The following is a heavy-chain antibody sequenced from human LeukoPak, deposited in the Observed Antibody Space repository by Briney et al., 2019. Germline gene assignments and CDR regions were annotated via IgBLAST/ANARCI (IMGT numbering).Heavy chain of an antibody. CDR3: ARGKYYDFWSGYYTPWYYYYMDV. Sequence: SETLSLTCTVSGGSISSHYWSWIRQPPGKGLEWIGYIYYSGSTNYNPSLKSRVTISVDTSKNQFSLKLSSVTAADTAVYYCARGKYYDFWSGYYTPWYYYYMDVWGKGTTVTVS. CDR1: GGSISSHY. V-gene: IGHV4-59*11. CDR2: IYYSGST. D-gene: IGHD3-3*01. J-gene: IGHJ6*03.